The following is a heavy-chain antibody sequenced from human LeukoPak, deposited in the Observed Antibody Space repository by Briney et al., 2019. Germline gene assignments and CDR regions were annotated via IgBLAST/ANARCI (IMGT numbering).Heavy chain of an antibody. CDR1: GFTFSDSA. CDR2: INWNSGSI. J-gene: IGHJ4*02. Sequence: GGSLRLSCAASGFTFSDSAIHWVRQSSGKGLEWVSGINWNSGSIDFADSVKGRFTISRDNAKDSLYLQMNSLRAEDTAFYYCAKGTGGYYGPFDSWGQGTLVTVSS. V-gene: IGHV3-9*01. CDR3: AKGTGGYYGPFDS. D-gene: IGHD3-22*01.